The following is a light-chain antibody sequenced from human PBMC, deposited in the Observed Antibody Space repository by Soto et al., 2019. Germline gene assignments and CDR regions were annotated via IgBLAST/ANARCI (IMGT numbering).Light chain of an antibody. CDR2: DAS. Sequence: EILLTQSPATLSLSPGESSPLSCRATRSVSSYLAWYQQKPGQAPRLLIYDASSRPTDIPARFSGSGSGTDFTLTISSLEPEDFATYYCQQLSRYPLTFGGGTKVDI. J-gene: IGKJ4*01. CDR3: QQLSRYPLT. CDR1: RSVSSY. V-gene: IGKV3-11*01.